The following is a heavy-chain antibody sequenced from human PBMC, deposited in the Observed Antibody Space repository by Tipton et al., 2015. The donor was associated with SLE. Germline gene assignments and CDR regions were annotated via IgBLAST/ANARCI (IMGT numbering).Heavy chain of an antibody. Sequence: TLSLTCTVSGYSVSTGYYWAWIRQLPGKVLEWIGFFYYTGTTYYNPSLKSRVTISVDTSKNQFSLKLSSVTAADTAVYYCAREPVYYYYYMDVWGKGTTVTVSS. J-gene: IGHJ6*03. CDR3: AREPVYYYYYMDV. V-gene: IGHV4-38-2*02. CDR2: FYYTGTT. CDR1: GYSVSTGYY.